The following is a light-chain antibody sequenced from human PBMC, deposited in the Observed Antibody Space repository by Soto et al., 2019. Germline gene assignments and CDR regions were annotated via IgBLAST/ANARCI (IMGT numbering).Light chain of an antibody. J-gene: IGKJ2*01. CDR3: QQYSSYPYT. Sequence: DIRMTQSPSTLSASVGDRVTITCRASQSISGWLAWYQQTPGKAPKLLIYDASSLESGVPSRFSGSGSGTEFALTISSLQPDDFATYYCQQYSSYPYTFGQGTKLEIK. V-gene: IGKV1-5*01. CDR2: DAS. CDR1: QSISGW.